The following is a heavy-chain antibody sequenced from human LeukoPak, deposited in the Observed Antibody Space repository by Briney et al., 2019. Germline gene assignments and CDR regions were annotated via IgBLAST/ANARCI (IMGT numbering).Heavy chain of an antibody. V-gene: IGHV3-23*01. CDR3: AKDRQRKQPRDFDY. CDR1: GFTFSSYA. CDR2: IGGSGVTT. D-gene: IGHD1-1*01. Sequence: GGSLRLSCAVSGFTFSSYAMSWVRQAPGKGLEWVSAIGGSGVTTFYADSVKGRFTISRDSSTNTLYLQMNSLRAEDTAVYYCAKDRQRKQPRDFDYWGQGTLVTVSS. J-gene: IGHJ4*02.